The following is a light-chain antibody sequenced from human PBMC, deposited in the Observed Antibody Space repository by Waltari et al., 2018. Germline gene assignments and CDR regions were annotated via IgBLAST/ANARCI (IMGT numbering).Light chain of an antibody. CDR1: SSDVGAYDF. CDR3: SSFTSGSSFYV. V-gene: IGLV2-14*03. J-gene: IGLJ1*01. CDR2: NLN. Sequence: QSALTQPASVSGSPGQSITIPCTVTSSDVGAYDFVSWYQQHPGKAPKLMIYNLNYRPSGVSNRFSGSKSGDAASLTISGLQAEDEADYYCSSFTSGSSFYVFGTGTKVTVL.